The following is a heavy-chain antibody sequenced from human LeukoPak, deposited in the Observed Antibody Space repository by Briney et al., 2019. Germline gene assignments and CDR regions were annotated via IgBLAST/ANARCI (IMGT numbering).Heavy chain of an antibody. Sequence: GGSLRLSCAASGFIFSSYGMNWVRQAPGKGLEGVSYISSSSSTIYYADSVKGRFTISRDNAKNSLYLQMNSLRAEDTAVYYCARGPSGYHNTGGQGTLVTVSS. CDR3: ARGPSGYHNT. V-gene: IGHV3-48*01. CDR2: ISSSSSTI. J-gene: IGHJ4*02. CDR1: GFIFSSYG. D-gene: IGHD5-12*01.